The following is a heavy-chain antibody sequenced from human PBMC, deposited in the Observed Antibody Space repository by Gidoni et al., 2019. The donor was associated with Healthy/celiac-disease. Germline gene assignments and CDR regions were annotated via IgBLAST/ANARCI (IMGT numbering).Heavy chain of an antibody. CDR3: ARDLGFGELEDYYYGMDV. CDR1: GFTFISYW. Sequence: EVQLVESGGGLVQPGGSLRLSCAASGFTFISYWMSWVRQAPGKGLEWVANIKQDGSEKYYVDSVKGRFTITRDNAKNSLYLQMNSLRAEDTAVYYCARDLGFGELEDYYYGMDVWGQGTTVTVSS. J-gene: IGHJ6*02. CDR2: IKQDGSEK. V-gene: IGHV3-7*01. D-gene: IGHD3-10*01.